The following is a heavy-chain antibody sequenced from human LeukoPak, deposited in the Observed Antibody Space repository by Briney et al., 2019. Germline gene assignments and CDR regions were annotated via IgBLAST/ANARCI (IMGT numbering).Heavy chain of an antibody. J-gene: IGHJ4*02. CDR2: TYYRSKWYN. CDR3: ARAQSPGYSSGWYVGYFDY. D-gene: IGHD6-19*01. CDR1: GDSVSSNSAA. Sequence: SQTLSLTCAISGDSVSSNSAAWNWIRQSPARGLEWLGRTYYRSKWYNDYAVSVKSRITINPDTSKNQFSLQLNSVTPEDTAVYYCARAQSPGYSSGWYVGYFDYWGQGTLVTVSS. V-gene: IGHV6-1*01.